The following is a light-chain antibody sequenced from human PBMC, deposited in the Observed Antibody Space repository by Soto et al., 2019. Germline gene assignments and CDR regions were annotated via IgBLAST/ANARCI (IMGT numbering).Light chain of an antibody. CDR3: CSYAGSSTYV. J-gene: IGLJ1*01. Sequence: QSVLTQPACVSGSPGQSIAISCTGTSRDVGSYNLVSWYQQHPGKAPKVMIYEGSKRPSGVSDRFSGSKSGNTASLTISGLQADDEADYYCCSYAGSSTYVFGTGTKLTVL. CDR1: SRDVGSYNL. CDR2: EGS. V-gene: IGLV2-23*01.